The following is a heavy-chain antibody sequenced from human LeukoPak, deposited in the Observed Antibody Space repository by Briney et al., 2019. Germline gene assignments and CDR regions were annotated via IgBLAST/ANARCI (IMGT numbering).Heavy chain of an antibody. J-gene: IGHJ6*03. CDR2: ISSSGGTI. D-gene: IGHD3-22*01. CDR3: ARDYYDSSGYYSDYYYMDV. CDR1: GFTFSSYE. Sequence: GGSLRLSCAASGFTFSSYEMNWVRQAPGKGLEWVSYISSSGGTIYYADSVKGRFTISRDNAKNSLYLQMNSLRAEDTAVYYCARDYYDSSGYYSDYYYMDVWGKGTTVTVSS. V-gene: IGHV3-48*03.